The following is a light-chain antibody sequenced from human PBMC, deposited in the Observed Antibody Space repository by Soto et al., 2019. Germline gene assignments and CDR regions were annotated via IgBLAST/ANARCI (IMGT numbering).Light chain of an antibody. CDR2: GAS. CDR3: QQYNNWWT. V-gene: IGKV3-15*01. J-gene: IGKJ1*01. Sequence: DIVMTQSPTTLSVSPGERATISCRASQSVGSDLAWYQQKPGQAPRLLIYGASTRATGIPARFSGSGSGTEFTLTISSLQSEDFTLYYCQQYNNWWTFGQGTKVEIK. CDR1: QSVGSD.